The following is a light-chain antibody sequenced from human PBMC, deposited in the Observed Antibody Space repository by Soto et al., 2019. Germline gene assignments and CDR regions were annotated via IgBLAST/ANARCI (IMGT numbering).Light chain of an antibody. CDR2: GAS. CDR3: QHYNTYSAT. V-gene: IGKV1-5*01. J-gene: IGKJ5*01. Sequence: DIQMTQSPSTLSASVGDRVTITCRASQNIVNWLAWYQQKPGKAPRILIYGASTLERGVPSRFSGSGSGTEFTLTFTKLQPDDFASYYYQHYNTYSATFGQGTRLEIK. CDR1: QNIVNW.